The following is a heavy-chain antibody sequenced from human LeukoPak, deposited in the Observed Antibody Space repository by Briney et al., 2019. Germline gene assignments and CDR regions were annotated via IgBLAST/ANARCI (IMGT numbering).Heavy chain of an antibody. J-gene: IGHJ4*02. D-gene: IGHD3-10*01. CDR3: AKDGYYCSGSLLGY. Sequence: GGSLRLSCAASGFTFSSYAMSWVREAPGKGLEWVSAISGSGGSTYYADSVKGRFTISRDNSKNTLYLQMNILRAEDTAVYYCAKDGYYCSGSLLGYWGQGTLVTVSS. CDR2: ISGSGGST. CDR1: GFTFSSYA. V-gene: IGHV3-23*01.